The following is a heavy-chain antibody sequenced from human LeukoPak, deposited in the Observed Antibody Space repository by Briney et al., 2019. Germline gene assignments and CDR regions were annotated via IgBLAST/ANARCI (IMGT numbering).Heavy chain of an antibody. CDR3: ARCKRWLVSY. D-gene: IGHD6-19*01. V-gene: IGHV3-48*04. CDR2: ISSSGSTI. CDR1: GFTFSSYS. Sequence: PGGSLRLSCAASGFTFSSYSMNWVRQAPGKGLEWVSYISSSGSTIYYADSVKGRFTISRDNAKNSLYLQMNSLRAEDTAVYYCARCKRWLVSYWGQGTLVTVSS. J-gene: IGHJ4*02.